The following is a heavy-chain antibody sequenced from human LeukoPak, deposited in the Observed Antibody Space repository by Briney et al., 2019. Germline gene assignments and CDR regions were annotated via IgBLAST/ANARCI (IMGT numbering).Heavy chain of an antibody. D-gene: IGHD2-2*01. CDR1: GGSIRSGSYY. Sequence: SETLSLTCTVSGGSIRSGSYYWNWIRQPAGKGLEWIGRIYTSGSTNYNPSLKSRVTISVDTSKNQFSLKLSSVTAADTAVYYCARDCDSTSCYSGNAFDIWGQGTMVTVSS. V-gene: IGHV4-61*02. CDR2: IYTSGST. J-gene: IGHJ3*02. CDR3: ARDCDSTSCYSGNAFDI.